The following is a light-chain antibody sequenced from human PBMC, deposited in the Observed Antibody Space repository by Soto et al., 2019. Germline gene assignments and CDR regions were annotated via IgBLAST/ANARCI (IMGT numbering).Light chain of an antibody. CDR2: GNS. CDR1: SSNIGAGYD. J-gene: IGLJ2*01. V-gene: IGLV1-40*01. Sequence: QSVLTQPPSVSAAPGQRVTISCTGSSSNIGAGYDLHWYQQLPGTAPKLLIYGNSNRPSGVPDRFSGSKSGTSASLAITGLQAEDEADYYCQSYDSSLSAVVFGGGTKLTVL. CDR3: QSYDSSLSAVV.